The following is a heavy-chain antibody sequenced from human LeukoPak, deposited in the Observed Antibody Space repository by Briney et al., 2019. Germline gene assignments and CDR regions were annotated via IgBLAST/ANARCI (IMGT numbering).Heavy chain of an antibody. Sequence: PSETLSLTCTVSGGSISSYSWTWIRQSPGKGLEWIGYVYYSGGTNYNPSLKSRVTILMDTSKNQFSLKLSSVTPTDTALYYCARATGSYSYIDVWGKGTTVTVSS. CDR1: GGSISSYS. CDR2: VYYSGGT. D-gene: IGHD1-26*01. V-gene: IGHV4-59*12. J-gene: IGHJ6*03. CDR3: ARATGSYSYIDV.